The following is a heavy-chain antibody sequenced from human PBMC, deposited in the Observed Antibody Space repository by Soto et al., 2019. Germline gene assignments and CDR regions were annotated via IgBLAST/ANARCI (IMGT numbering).Heavy chain of an antibody. J-gene: IGHJ6*02. Sequence: GESLKISCKGSGYSFTSYWIGWVRQMPGKGLEWMGIIYPGDSDTRYSPPFQGQVTISADKSISTAYLQWSSLKASDTAMYYCARRGVTHYYGMDVWGQGTTVTVSS. D-gene: IGHD5-12*01. CDR1: GYSFTSYW. CDR2: IYPGDSDT. V-gene: IGHV5-51*01. CDR3: ARRGVTHYYGMDV.